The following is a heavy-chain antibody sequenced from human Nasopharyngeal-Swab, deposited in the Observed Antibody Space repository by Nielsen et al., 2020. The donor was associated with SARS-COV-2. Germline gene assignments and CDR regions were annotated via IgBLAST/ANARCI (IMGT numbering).Heavy chain of an antibody. V-gene: IGHV4-31*02. CDR3: ARDREYFQH. J-gene: IGHJ1*01. Sequence: WIRQPPGKGLEWIGYIYYSGSTYYNPSLKSRVTISVDTSKNQFSLKLSSVTVADTAVYYCARDREYFQHWGQGTLVTVSS. CDR2: IYYSGST.